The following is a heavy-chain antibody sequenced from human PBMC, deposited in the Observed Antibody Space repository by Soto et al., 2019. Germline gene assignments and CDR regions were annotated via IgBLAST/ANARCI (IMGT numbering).Heavy chain of an antibody. D-gene: IGHD3-22*01. V-gene: IGHV3-33*01. CDR3: ARDVGTYYYDSSGYYPDY. J-gene: IGHJ4*02. CDR1: GFTFSSYG. CDR2: IWYDGSNK. Sequence: QVQLVESGGGVVQPGRSLRLSCAASGFTFSSYGMHWVRQAPGKGLEWVAVIWYDGSNKYYADSVKGRFTISRDNSKNTLYLQINSLRAEDTAVYYCARDVGTYYYDSSGYYPDYWGQGTLVTVSS.